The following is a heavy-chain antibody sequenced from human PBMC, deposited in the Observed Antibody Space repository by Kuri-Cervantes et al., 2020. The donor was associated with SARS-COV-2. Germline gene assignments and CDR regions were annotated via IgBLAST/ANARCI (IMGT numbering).Heavy chain of an antibody. D-gene: IGHD6-13*01. CDR3: ARETSTYSSPIDY. CDR1: GGSISSGGYY. CDR2: IYHSGST. J-gene: IGHJ4*02. Sequence: LRLSCTVSGGSISSGGYYWSWIRQPPGKGLEWIGYIYHSGSTYYNPSLKSRVTISVDRSKNQFSLKLSSVTAADTAVYYCARETSTYSSPIDYWGQGTLVTVSS. V-gene: IGHV4-30-2*01.